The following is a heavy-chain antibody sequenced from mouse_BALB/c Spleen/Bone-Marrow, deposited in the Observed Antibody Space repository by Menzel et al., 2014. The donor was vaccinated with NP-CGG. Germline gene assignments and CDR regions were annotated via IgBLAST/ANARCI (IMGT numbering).Heavy chain of an antibody. D-gene: IGHD2-14*01. Sequence: EVKLMESGPELLKPGASVKMSCKASGYTFTSYVMHWVKQKPGQGLEWIGYINPYNDGTKYNEKFKGKATLTSDKSSSTAYMELSSLTSEDSAVYYCAGYDWYFDVWGAGTTVTVSS. CDR2: INPYNDGT. CDR1: GYTFTSYV. V-gene: IGHV1-14*01. CDR3: AGYDWYFDV. J-gene: IGHJ1*01.